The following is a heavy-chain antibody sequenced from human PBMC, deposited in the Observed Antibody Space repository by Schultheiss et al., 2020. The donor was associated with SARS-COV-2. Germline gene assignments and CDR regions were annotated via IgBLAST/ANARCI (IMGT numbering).Heavy chain of an antibody. J-gene: IGHJ5*02. CDR2: IYSGGST. CDR3: ARESGP. V-gene: IGHV3-66*01. CDR1: GFSFSSYW. Sequence: GGSLRLSCAASGFSFSSYWMSWVRQAPGKGLEWVSVIYSGGSTYYADSVKGRFTISRDNSKNTLYLQMNSLRAEDTAVYYCARESGPWGQGTLVTVSS. D-gene: IGHD1-14*01.